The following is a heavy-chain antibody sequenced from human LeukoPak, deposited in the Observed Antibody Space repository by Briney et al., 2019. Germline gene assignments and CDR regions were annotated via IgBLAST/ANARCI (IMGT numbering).Heavy chain of an antibody. J-gene: IGHJ4*02. D-gene: IGHD3-3*01. CDR3: ARGRGEWLFYFDY. V-gene: IGHV4-59*01. CDR2: IYYSGST. CDR1: GGSISSYY. Sequence: SETLSLTCTVSGGSISSYYWSWIRQPPGKGLEWIGYIYYSGSTNYNPSLKSRVTISVDTSKNQFSLKLSSVTAADTAVYYCARGRGEWLFYFDYWGQGTLVTVSS.